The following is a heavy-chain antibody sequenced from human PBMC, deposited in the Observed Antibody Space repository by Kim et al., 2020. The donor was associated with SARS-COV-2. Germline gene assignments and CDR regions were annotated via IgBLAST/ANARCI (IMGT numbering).Heavy chain of an antibody. V-gene: IGHV1-2*02. D-gene: IGHD1-1*01. Sequence: GKNYAQKFQGRVTMTRDTSISTAYMELSRLRSDDTAVYYCARDPWRFDDWGQGTLVTVSS. CDR2: GK. CDR3: ARDPWRFDD. J-gene: IGHJ4*02.